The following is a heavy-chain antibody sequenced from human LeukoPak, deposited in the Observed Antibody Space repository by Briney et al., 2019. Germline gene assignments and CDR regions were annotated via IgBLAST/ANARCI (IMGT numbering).Heavy chain of an antibody. D-gene: IGHD2-15*01. CDR1: GFTFSSYA. V-gene: IGHV3-48*02. CDR3: ARDSSWSFDY. CDR2: IRSSDGAI. Sequence: GGSLRLSCAASGFTFSSYAMTWVRQAPGRGLEWVSYIRSSDGAIYYADSVRGRFTISTDNARKSLYLQMNGLREEDTAVYYCARDSSWSFDYWGQGTLVTVSS. J-gene: IGHJ4*02.